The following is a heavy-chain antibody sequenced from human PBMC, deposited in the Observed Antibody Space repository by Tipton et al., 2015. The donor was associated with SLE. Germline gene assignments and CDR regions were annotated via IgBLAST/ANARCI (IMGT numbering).Heavy chain of an antibody. V-gene: IGHV3-49*04. D-gene: IGHD3-10*01. CDR3: TRDGGLYYYGSGSYYNGDY. J-gene: IGHJ4*02. CDR2: IRSKAYGGTT. Sequence: QLVQSGGGLVQPGRSLRLSCTASGFTFGDYAMSWVRQAPGKGLEWVGFIRSKAYGGTTEYAASVKGRFTISRDDSKSIAYLQMNSLKTEDTAVYYCTRDGGLYYYGSGSYYNGDYWGQGTLVTVSS. CDR1: GFTFGDYA.